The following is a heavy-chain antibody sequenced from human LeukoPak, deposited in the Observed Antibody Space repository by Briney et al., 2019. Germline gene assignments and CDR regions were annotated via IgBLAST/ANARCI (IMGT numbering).Heavy chain of an antibody. Sequence: SETLSLTCAVYGGSFSGYYWSWIRQPPGKGLEWIGYIYYSGSTNYNPSLKSRVTISVDTSKNQFSLKLSSVTAADTAVYYCAREHSSSWPSMFDYWGQGTLVTVSS. CDR2: IYYSGST. V-gene: IGHV4-59*01. D-gene: IGHD6-13*01. CDR3: AREHSSSWPSMFDY. J-gene: IGHJ4*02. CDR1: GGSFSGYY.